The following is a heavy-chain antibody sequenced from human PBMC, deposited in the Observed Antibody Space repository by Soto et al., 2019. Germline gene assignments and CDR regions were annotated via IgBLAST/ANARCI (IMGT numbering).Heavy chain of an antibody. V-gene: IGHV3-33*01. CDR1: GFTFSSYG. J-gene: IGHJ4*02. Sequence: QVQLVESGGGVVQPGRSLRLSCAASGFTFSSYGMHWVRQAPGKGLEWVAVIWYDGSNKHYADSVKGRFTISRDNSKNTMYLQMNSLRAEDTALYYCAIAGVEDYDYIWGSYRMLGVDYWGQGTLVTVSS. CDR3: AIAGVEDYDYIWGSYRMLGVDY. CDR2: IWYDGSNK. D-gene: IGHD3-16*02.